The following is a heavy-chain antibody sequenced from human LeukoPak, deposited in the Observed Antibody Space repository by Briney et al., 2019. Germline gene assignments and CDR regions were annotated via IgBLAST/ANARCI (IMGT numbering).Heavy chain of an antibody. V-gene: IGHV3-9*01. D-gene: IGHD3-22*01. Sequence: GGSLRLSCVASGFTFDDYAMHWVRQAPGKGLEWVSGISWNSGSIGYADSVKGRFTISRDNAKNSLYLQMNSLRAEDTALYYCAKVAGYGVVVSAPYFDYWGQGTLVTVSS. J-gene: IGHJ4*02. CDR2: ISWNSGSI. CDR3: AKVAGYGVVVSAPYFDY. CDR1: GFTFDDYA.